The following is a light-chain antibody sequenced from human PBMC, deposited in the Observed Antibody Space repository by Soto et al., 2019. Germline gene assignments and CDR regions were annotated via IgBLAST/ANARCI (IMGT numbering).Light chain of an antibody. J-gene: IGKJ4*01. CDR2: DAS. V-gene: IGKV3-15*01. Sequence: IFTTEAPATISASPGERATLSRRASQSVSSNLAWYQQKAGQAPRLLIYDASSRATGIPDRFSGGGSGTEFTLTISRLEPEDFAVYYCQQCSRYPLTFGGGTKVDIK. CDR3: QQCSRYPLT. CDR1: QSVSSN.